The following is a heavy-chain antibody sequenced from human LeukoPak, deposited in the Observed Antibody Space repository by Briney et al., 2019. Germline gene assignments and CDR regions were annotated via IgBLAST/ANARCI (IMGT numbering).Heavy chain of an antibody. V-gene: IGHV3-74*01. CDR3: LREETIVVIREPPP. D-gene: IGHD3-22*01. Sequence: PGGSLRLSCAASGFTFRNYWMHWVRQPPGKGLVWLSRIHKDGTTTDYADSVRGRFAISRDNAKNTLHLQMNTLRAEDTAIYYCLREETIVVIREPPPRGQGTLVTVSS. J-gene: IGHJ4*02. CDR1: GFTFRNYW. CDR2: IHKDGTTT.